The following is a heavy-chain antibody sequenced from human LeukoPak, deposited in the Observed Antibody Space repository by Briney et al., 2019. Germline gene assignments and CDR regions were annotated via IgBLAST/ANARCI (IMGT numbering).Heavy chain of an antibody. CDR2: IIPIFGTA. Sequence: VASVNVSCKASGGTFSSYAISWVRQAPGQGLEWMGGIIPIFGTANYAQKFQGRVTITADESTSTAYMELSSLRSEDTAVYYCAAERPGKDTAMVTPYYYYYMDVWGKGTTVTISS. V-gene: IGHV1-69*13. D-gene: IGHD5-18*01. CDR1: GGTFSSYA. CDR3: AAERPGKDTAMVTPYYYYYMDV. J-gene: IGHJ6*03.